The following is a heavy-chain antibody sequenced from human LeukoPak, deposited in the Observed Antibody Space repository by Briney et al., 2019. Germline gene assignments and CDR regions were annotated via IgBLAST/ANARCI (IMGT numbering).Heavy chain of an antibody. Sequence: GESLKISCKGSGYNFTTYWIGWVRQMPGRGLEWMGIIYPADSHTRYSPSFQGQVTISADKSINTAYLQWSSLKASDAAMYYCTRLYVSSLGADYWGQGTLVTVSS. CDR2: IYPADSHT. V-gene: IGHV5-51*01. CDR3: TRLYVSSLGADY. J-gene: IGHJ4*02. D-gene: IGHD3-16*01. CDR1: GYNFTTYW.